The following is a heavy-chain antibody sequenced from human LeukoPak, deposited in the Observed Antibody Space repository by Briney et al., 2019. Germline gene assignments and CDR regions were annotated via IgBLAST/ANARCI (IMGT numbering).Heavy chain of an antibody. CDR2: ISYDGSNK. J-gene: IGHJ3*02. D-gene: IGHD5-18*01. CDR1: GFTFSSYG. V-gene: IGHV3-30*18. CDR3: AKGLDTAMVTGAFDI. Sequence: GGPLRLSCAASGFTFSSYGMHWVRQAPGKGLEWVAVISYDGSNKYYADSVKGRFTISRDNSKNTLYLQMNSLRAEDTAVYYCAKGLDTAMVTGAFDIWGQGTMVTVSS.